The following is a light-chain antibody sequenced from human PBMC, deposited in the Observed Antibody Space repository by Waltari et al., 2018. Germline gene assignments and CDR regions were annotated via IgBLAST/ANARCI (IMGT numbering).Light chain of an antibody. CDR2: GAS. Sequence: EIVMTQSPATLSVSPGERATPSCRASQSVSRNLAWFQPTPGQAPRLLIYGASTRATGIPARFSGSGSGTEFTLTIRSLQSEDFAVYYCQQYNDWPPKYTFGQGTKGDIK. V-gene: IGKV3-15*01. CDR1: QSVSRN. CDR3: QQYNDWPPKYT. J-gene: IGKJ2*01.